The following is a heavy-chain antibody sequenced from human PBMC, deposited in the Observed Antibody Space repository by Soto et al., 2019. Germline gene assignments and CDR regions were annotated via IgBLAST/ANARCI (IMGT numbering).Heavy chain of an antibody. D-gene: IGHD3-22*01. CDR3: ARDYYYDSSGFSPLDY. J-gene: IGHJ4*02. CDR2: MTISGNSI. V-gene: IGHV3-21*01. CDR1: GFTFSRYS. Sequence: LRLSCAASGFTFSRYSMNWVRQAPGKGLEWVSSMTISGNSIYYGDSVKGRFTISRDNAKNSLYLQMNSLRAEDTAVYYCARDYYYDSSGFSPLDYWGQGTQVTVSS.